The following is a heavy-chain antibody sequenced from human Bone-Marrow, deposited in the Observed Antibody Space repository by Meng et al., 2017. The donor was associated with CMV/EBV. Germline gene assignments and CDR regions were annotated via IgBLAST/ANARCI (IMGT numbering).Heavy chain of an antibody. D-gene: IGHD2-8*01. CDR3: ARAAYCTNGVCSLGKPDY. J-gene: IGHJ4*02. Sequence: SETLSLTCTVSGGSVSSGSYYWSWIRQPPGKGLEWIGYIYYSGSTNHNHSLKSRVTISVDTSKNQFSLKLSSVTAADTAVYYCARAAYCTNGVCSLGKPDYWGQGTLVTVSS. V-gene: IGHV4-61*01. CDR1: GGSVSSGSYY. CDR2: IYYSGST.